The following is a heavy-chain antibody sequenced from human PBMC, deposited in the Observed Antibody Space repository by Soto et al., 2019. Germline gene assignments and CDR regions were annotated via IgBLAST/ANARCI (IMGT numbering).Heavy chain of an antibody. V-gene: IGHV4-59*01. CDR2: IYYLGST. J-gene: IGHJ4*02. Sequence: SETLSLTCTVSGASMSEYFWSWIRQSPGKGLEWIGYIYYLGSTDYNPSLKSRVTISVDTSKRQFSLRLTSVTAADTAVYYCARDGYDGSGSPYPAFWGPGTQGTVS. CDR1: GASMSEYF. D-gene: IGHD3-10*01. CDR3: ARDGYDGSGSPYPAF.